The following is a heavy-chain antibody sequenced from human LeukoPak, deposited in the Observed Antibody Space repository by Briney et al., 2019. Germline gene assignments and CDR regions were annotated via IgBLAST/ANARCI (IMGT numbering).Heavy chain of an antibody. Sequence: SVKVSCKASGYTFTNYAMHWVRQAPGQGLEWMGGIIPIFGTANYAQKFQGRVSITADESTSTAYMELSSLRSEDTAVYYCARDVYGGYNWFDPWGQGTLVTVSS. V-gene: IGHV1-69*13. CDR2: IIPIFGTA. D-gene: IGHD3-10*01. J-gene: IGHJ5*02. CDR1: GYTFTNYA. CDR3: ARDVYGGYNWFDP.